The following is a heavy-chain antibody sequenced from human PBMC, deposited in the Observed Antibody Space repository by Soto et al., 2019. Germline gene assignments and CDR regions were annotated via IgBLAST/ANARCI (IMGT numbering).Heavy chain of an antibody. D-gene: IGHD3-10*01. CDR2: IYPGDSDT. V-gene: IGHV5-51*01. CDR3: ARISDYYGSGSYYRAFDI. J-gene: IGHJ3*02. CDR1: GYSFTSYW. Sequence: PGESLKISCKGSGYSFTSYWIGWVRQMPGKGLEWMGIIYPGDSDTRYSPSFQGQVTISADKSISTAYLQWSSLKASDTAMYYCARISDYYGSGSYYRAFDIWGQGTMVTVSS.